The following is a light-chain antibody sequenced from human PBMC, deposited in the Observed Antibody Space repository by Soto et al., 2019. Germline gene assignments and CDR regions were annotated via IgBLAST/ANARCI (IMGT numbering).Light chain of an antibody. CDR1: QSVLYSSNNKNY. CDR3: QQCYTTPPT. V-gene: IGKV4-1*01. CDR2: WAS. J-gene: IGKJ2*01. Sequence: DIVMTQSPDSLAVSLGERATINCKSSQSVLYSSNNKNYLAWYQQKPGQPPKLLISWASVREYGVPDRFSGSGSGTDFTLTISSMQAEDVAVYYCQQCYTTPPTFRQGTKLEI.